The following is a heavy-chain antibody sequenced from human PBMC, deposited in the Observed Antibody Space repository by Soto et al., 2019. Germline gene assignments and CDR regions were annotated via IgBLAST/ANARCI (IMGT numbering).Heavy chain of an antibody. CDR1: GGSISSSSYY. J-gene: IGHJ4*02. CDR3: ARHRTIVGAPTDRGQFDY. CDR2: IYYSGST. Sequence: SETLSLTCTVSGGSISSSSYYWGWIRQPPGKGLEWIGSIYYSGSTYYNPSLKSRVTISVDTSKNQFSLKLSSVTAADTAVYYCARHRTIVGAPTDRGQFDYWGQGPLVTVSS. V-gene: IGHV4-39*01. D-gene: IGHD1-26*01.